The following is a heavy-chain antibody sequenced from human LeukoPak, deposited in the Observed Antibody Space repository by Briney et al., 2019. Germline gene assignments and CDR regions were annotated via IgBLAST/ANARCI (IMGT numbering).Heavy chain of an antibody. CDR1: GFTVSSNY. J-gene: IGHJ4*02. Sequence: GGSLRLSCAASGFTVSSNYMSWVRQAPGKGLEWVSIIYSGGSTFYADSVKGRFTISRDNSKNTLYLQMNSLRAEDTAVYYCARDSGPRWLPLDYWGQGTLVTVSS. D-gene: IGHD5-24*01. CDR2: IYSGGST. V-gene: IGHV3-53*01. CDR3: ARDSGPRWLPLDY.